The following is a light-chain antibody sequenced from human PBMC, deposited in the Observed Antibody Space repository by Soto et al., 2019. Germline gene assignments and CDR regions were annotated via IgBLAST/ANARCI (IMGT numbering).Light chain of an antibody. CDR1: QDIRKY. V-gene: IGKV1-33*01. J-gene: IGKJ3*01. CDR2: GAS. CDR3: QHYDNLPPFT. Sequence: DFQMTQSPSSLSASVGDRVTITCQASQDIRKYLNWYQQKPGRAPKLLIYGASNLETGVPSRFSGSGYGTDFTFAISSLQPEDIATYFCQHYDNLPPFTFGPGTQVAIK.